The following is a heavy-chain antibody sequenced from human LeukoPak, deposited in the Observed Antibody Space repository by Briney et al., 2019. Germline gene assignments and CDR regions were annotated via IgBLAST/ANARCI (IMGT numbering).Heavy chain of an antibody. CDR2: INAGNGNT. D-gene: IGHD6-13*01. Sequence: GASVKVSCKASGYTFTSYAMRWVRQAPGQRLEWMGWINAGNGNTKYSQKFQGRVTITRDTSASTAYMELSSLRSEDTAVYYCARSSVMAAAGTGRNQYFQHWGQGTLVTVSS. V-gene: IGHV1-3*01. CDR3: ARSSVMAAAGTGRNQYFQH. J-gene: IGHJ1*01. CDR1: GYTFTSYA.